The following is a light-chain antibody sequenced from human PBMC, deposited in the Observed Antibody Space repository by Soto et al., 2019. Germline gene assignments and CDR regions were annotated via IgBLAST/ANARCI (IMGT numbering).Light chain of an antibody. J-gene: IGLJ1*01. Sequence: SVLTQPASVSGSPGQSITISCTGTTSDIGGYYFVSWYQQHAGKAPKLMIYDVSNRPSGVSNRFSGFKSGNTASLTISGLQAEDEADYYCSSYRSSTPPFVFGTGTKVT. V-gene: IGLV2-14*01. CDR2: DVS. CDR1: TSDIGGYYF. CDR3: SSYRSSTPPFV.